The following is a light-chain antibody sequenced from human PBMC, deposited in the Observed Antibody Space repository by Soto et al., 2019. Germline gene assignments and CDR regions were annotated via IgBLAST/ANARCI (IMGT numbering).Light chain of an antibody. CDR3: RSYAGSYTYV. CDR2: DVS. CDR1: SSDVGGYNY. V-gene: IGLV2-11*01. Sequence: QSVLTQPRSVSGSPGQSVPISCTGTSSDVGGYNYVSWYQQHPGKAPKLMIYDVSKRPSGVPDRFSGSKSGNTASLTISGLQAEDEADYYCRSYAGSYTYVFGTGTKVTVL. J-gene: IGLJ1*01.